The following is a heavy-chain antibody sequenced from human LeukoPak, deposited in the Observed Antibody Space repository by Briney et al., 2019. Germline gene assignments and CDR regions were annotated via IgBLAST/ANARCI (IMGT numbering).Heavy chain of an antibody. CDR1: GASIRTYY. V-gene: IGHV4-59*01. D-gene: IGHD3-10*01. J-gene: IGHJ5*02. CDR2: IYYSGST. Sequence: SETLSLTCTVSGASIRTYYWSWIRQPPGKGLEWIGYIYYSGSTNYNPSLKSRVTISVDTSKSQFSLKLSSVTAADTAVYFCARDNALASGKYWFDPWGQGTLVTVSS. CDR3: ARDNALASGKYWFDP.